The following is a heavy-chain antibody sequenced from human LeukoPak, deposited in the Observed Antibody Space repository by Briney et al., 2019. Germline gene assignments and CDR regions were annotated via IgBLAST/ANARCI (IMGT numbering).Heavy chain of an antibody. CDR1: GYTFTDYY. J-gene: IGHJ4*02. D-gene: IGHD2-15*01. Sequence: ASVKVSCKASGYTFTDYYMHWVRQAPGQGLEWMGRINPNSGGTNYAQKFQDRVTMTRDTSISTAYMELSRLTPDDTAVYYCARQVGGSDYWGQGTLVTVSS. CDR3: ARQVGGSDY. V-gene: IGHV1-2*06. CDR2: INPNSGGT.